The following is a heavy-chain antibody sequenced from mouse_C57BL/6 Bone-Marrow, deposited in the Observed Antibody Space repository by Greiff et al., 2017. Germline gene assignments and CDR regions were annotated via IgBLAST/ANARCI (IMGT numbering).Heavy chain of an antibody. J-gene: IGHJ1*03. CDR1: GFTFSSYG. D-gene: IGHD1-1*01. V-gene: IGHV5-6*02. CDR2: ISSGGSYT. Sequence: DVMLVESGGDLVKPGGSLKLSCAASGFTFSSYGMSWVRQTPDKRLEWVATISSGGSYTYYPDSVKGRFTISRDNAKNTLYLQMSSLKSEDAAMYYCARRGGYYVGWDFDDWGTGTTVTVSS. CDR3: ARRGGYYVGWDFDD.